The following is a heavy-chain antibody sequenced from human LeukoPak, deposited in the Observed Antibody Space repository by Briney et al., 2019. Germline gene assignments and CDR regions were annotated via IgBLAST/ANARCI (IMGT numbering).Heavy chain of an antibody. Sequence: ASVKVSCKASGYPFSNYDINWVRQAPGQGLEWMGWMNPKSGNTGYGQKFQGRVTMTRVTSITTAYMELRSLRSDDTAVYYCTKASLAFGTEYFDPWGQGTLVTVSS. V-gene: IGHV1-8*01. D-gene: IGHD3-10*01. CDR3: TKASLAFGTEYFDP. CDR2: MNPKSGNT. CDR1: GYPFSNYD. J-gene: IGHJ5*02.